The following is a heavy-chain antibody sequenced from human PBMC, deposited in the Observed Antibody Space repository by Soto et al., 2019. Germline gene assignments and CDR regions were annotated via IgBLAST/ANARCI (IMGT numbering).Heavy chain of an antibody. Sequence: SETLYLTCTVSGGSISSSSYYWGWIRRPPGKGLEWIGSIYYSGSTYYNPSLKSRVTISVDTSKNQFSLKLSSVTAADTAVYYCARPSLSKYYGMDVWGQGATVT. CDR1: GGSISSSSYY. D-gene: IGHD3-10*01. CDR3: ARPSLSKYYGMDV. J-gene: IGHJ6*02. V-gene: IGHV4-39*01. CDR2: IYYSGST.